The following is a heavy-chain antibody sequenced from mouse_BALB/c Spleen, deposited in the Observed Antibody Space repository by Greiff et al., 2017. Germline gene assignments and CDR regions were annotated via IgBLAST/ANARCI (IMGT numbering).Heavy chain of an antibody. CDR1: GFTFSSFG. V-gene: IGHV5-17*02. D-gene: IGHD3-1*01. CDR3: ARSGGCAMDY. CDR2: ISSGSSTI. Sequence: VQLKESGGGLVQPGGSRKLSCAASGFTFSSFGMHWVRQAPEKGLEWVAYISSGSSTIYYADTVKGRFTISRDNPKNTLFLQMTSLRSEDTAMCYCARSGGCAMDYWGQGTSVTVSS. J-gene: IGHJ4*01.